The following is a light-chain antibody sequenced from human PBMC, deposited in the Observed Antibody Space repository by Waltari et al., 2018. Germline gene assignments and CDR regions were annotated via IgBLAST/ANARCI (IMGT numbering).Light chain of an antibody. CDR3: SSYTTSRTYV. Sequence: QSALTQPASVSGSPGQSITISCTGTSSDVGAYDFVSWYQQHPGKAPKLLIYDVTSRPSGVSDHFSGSKSGNTASLTISGLLTEDEADYYCSSYTTSRTYVFGTGTTVIVL. V-gene: IGLV2-14*03. J-gene: IGLJ1*01. CDR1: SSDVGAYDF. CDR2: DVT.